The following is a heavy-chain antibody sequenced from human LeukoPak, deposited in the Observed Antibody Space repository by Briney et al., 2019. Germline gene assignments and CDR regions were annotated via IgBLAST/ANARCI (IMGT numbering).Heavy chain of an antibody. CDR3: ARVHGSGSYYTGPSFRVDY. J-gene: IGHJ4*02. Sequence: SETLSLTCTVSGGSLSSSSYYWGWIRQPPGKGLEWIGSIYYSGSTYYNPSLKSRVTISVDTSKNQFSLKLSSVTAADTAVYYCARVHGSGSYYTGPSFRVDYWGQGTLVTVSS. CDR2: IYYSGST. CDR1: GGSLSSSSYY. D-gene: IGHD3-10*01. V-gene: IGHV4-39*01.